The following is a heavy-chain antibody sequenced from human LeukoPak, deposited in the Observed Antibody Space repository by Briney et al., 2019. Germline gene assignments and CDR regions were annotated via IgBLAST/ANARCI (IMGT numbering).Heavy chain of an antibody. J-gene: IGHJ6*04. Sequence: PGGSLRLSCAASGFTFSNYWMHWVRQAPGKGLEWVSIIYNGGSTYYADSVKGRFTISRDNAKNSLYLQMNSLRAEDTAVYYCAELGITMIGGVWGKGTTVTISS. CDR1: GFTFSNYW. V-gene: IGHV3-69-1*02. CDR3: AELGITMIGGV. CDR2: IYNGGST. D-gene: IGHD3-10*02.